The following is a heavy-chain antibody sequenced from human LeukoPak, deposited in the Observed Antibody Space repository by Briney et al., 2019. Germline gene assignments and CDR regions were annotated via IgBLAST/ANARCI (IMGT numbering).Heavy chain of an antibody. CDR1: GGSISGSSYY. J-gene: IGHJ4*02. CDR3: ARGTTVEFFDY. D-gene: IGHD4-23*01. Sequence: SETLSLTCTVSGGSISGSSYYWGWIRQHPGKGLEWIGYIYYSGSTYYNPSLKSRVTISVDTSKNQFSLKLSSVTAADTAVYYCARGTTVEFFDYWGQGTLVTVSS. V-gene: IGHV4-31*03. CDR2: IYYSGST.